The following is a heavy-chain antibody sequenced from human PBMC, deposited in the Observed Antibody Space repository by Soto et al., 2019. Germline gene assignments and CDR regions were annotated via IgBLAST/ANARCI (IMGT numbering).Heavy chain of an antibody. CDR2: IYYSGST. D-gene: IGHD3-16*02. Sequence: SETLSLTCTVSGGSISSYYWSWIRQPPGKGLEWIGYIYYSGSTNYNPSLKSRVTTSVDTSKNQFSLKLSSVTAADTAVYYCARGMRVTYYDYIWGSYRPNYFDYWGQGTLVTVSS. V-gene: IGHV4-59*01. CDR3: ARGMRVTYYDYIWGSYRPNYFDY. CDR1: GGSISSYY. J-gene: IGHJ4*02.